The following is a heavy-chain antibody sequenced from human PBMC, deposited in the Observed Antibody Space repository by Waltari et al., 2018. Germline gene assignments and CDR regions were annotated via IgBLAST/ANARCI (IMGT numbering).Heavy chain of an antibody. CDR2: IYYSGST. CDR1: GGSISSHY. Sequence: QVQLQESGPGLVKPSETLSLTCTVSGGSISSHYWSWIRQPPGKGLEWIGYIYYSGSTNYNPSLKSRVTISVDTSKNQFSLKLSSVTAADTAVYYCARGGDDYIWGSYRPEYFQHWGQGTLVTVSS. CDR3: ARGGDDYIWGSYRPEYFQH. V-gene: IGHV4-59*11. J-gene: IGHJ1*01. D-gene: IGHD3-16*02.